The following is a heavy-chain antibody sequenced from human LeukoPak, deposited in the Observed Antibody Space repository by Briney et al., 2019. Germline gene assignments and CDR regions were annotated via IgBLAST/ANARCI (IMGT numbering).Heavy chain of an antibody. CDR3: AREGRYCSSTSCYTVWFDP. D-gene: IGHD2-2*02. Sequence: PSETLSLTCAVYGGSFSGYYWSWIRQPPGKGLEWIGEINHSGSTNYNPSLKSRVTISADTSKNQFSLKLSSVTAADTAVYYCAREGRYCSSTSCYTVWFDPWGQGTLVTVSS. J-gene: IGHJ5*02. CDR1: GGSFSGYY. V-gene: IGHV4-34*01. CDR2: INHSGST.